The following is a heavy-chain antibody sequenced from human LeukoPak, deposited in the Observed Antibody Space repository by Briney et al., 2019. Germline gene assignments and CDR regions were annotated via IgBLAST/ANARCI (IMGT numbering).Heavy chain of an antibody. CDR1: GFTFSSYG. Sequence: GGSLRLSCAASGFTFSSYGMHWVRRAPGKGLEWVAFIRYDGSNKYYADSVKGRFTISRDNSKNTLYLQMYSLRAEDTAVYYCAKTKPVPAAGYYYYYMDVWGKGTTVTVSS. CDR3: AKTKPVPAAGYYYYYMDV. D-gene: IGHD2-2*01. CDR2: IRYDGSNK. V-gene: IGHV3-30*02. J-gene: IGHJ6*03.